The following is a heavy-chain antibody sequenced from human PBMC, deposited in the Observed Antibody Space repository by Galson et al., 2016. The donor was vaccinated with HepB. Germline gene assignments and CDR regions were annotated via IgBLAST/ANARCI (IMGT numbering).Heavy chain of an antibody. CDR2: LSGSGGST. J-gene: IGHJ4*02. D-gene: IGHD3-10*01. Sequence: SLRLSCAASGFTFSSSALSWVRQAPGKGLEWVSALSGSGGSTYYAASVTGRFTISRDNSKSTLYLQMNSLSAADTAVYYCAKSSSGPTPRHNFNYWGKGTPVTVSS. V-gene: IGHV3-23*01. CDR1: GFTFSSSA. CDR3: AKSSSGPTPRHNFNY.